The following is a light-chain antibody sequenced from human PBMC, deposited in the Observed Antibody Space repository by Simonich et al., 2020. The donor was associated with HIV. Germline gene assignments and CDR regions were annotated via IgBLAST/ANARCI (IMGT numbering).Light chain of an antibody. CDR1: QSVLYSSNHKNY. CDR2: WAS. J-gene: IGKJ2*01. Sequence: DIVMTQSPDSLAVSLGERATIRCKSSQSVLYSSNHKNYKNSLAWYQQKPGHPPKLRFYWASTRESGVPDRFSGSGSGTDFTLTISSLQSEDFAVYYCQQYNNWPPYTFGQGTKLEIK. V-gene: IGKV4-1*01. CDR3: QQYNNWPPYT.